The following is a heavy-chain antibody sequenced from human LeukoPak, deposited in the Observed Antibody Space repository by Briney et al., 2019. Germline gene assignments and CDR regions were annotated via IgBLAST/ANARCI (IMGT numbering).Heavy chain of an antibody. CDR1: GFTSGFMFSNYN. CDR3: ASFSWELLSYFDY. CDR2: IRSSGTI. Sequence: GGSLRLSCAASGFTSGFMFSNYNMNWVRQAPGKGLEWVSYIRSSGTIYYADSVRGRFTISRDNAKNSLYLQMNSLRAEDTAVYYCASFSWELLSYFDYWGQGTLVTVSS. J-gene: IGHJ4*02. D-gene: IGHD1-26*01. V-gene: IGHV3-48*04.